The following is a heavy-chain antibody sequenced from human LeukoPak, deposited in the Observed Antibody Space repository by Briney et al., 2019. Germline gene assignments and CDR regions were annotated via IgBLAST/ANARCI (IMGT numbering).Heavy chain of an antibody. CDR1: GFTFSSYG. Sequence: PGGSLRLSCAASGFTFSSYGMHWVRQAPGKGLEWVAFIRYDGNNKYYADSVKGRFIISRDNSKNTLYLQMNSLRAEDTAVYYCAKGGGYYYYYMDVWGKGTTVTVSS. D-gene: IGHD4-23*01. CDR3: AKGGGYYYYYMDV. J-gene: IGHJ6*03. CDR2: IRYDGNNK. V-gene: IGHV3-30*02.